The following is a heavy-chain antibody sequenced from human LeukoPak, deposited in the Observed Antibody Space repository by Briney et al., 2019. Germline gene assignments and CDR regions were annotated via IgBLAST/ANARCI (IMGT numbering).Heavy chain of an antibody. J-gene: IGHJ4*02. CDR2: ISGTAAST. D-gene: IGHD6-19*01. CDR3: AKDRWYSSGGFLDH. Sequence: GRSLRLSCAASGFTFSNYAMSWVRQAPGKGLEWVSTISGTAASTYYADSVKGRFTISRDNSKNTLFLQVNNLRAEDTALYYCAKDRWYSSGGFLDHWGQGTLVTVSS. CDR1: GFTFSNYA. V-gene: IGHV3-23*01.